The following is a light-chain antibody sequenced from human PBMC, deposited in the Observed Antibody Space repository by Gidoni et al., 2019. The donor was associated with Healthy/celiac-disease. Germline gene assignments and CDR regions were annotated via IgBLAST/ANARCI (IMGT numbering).Light chain of an antibody. CDR2: DAS. J-gene: IGKJ5*01. CDR3: QQRSNWPST. CDR1: QSVSSY. V-gene: IGKV3-11*01. Sequence: IVLTQSPATLSLSPGARATLSCRASQSVSSYLAWYQQKPGQAPRLLIYDASNRATGIPARFSGSGSGTDFTLTISSLEPEAFAVYYCQQRSNWPSTFGQGTRLEIK.